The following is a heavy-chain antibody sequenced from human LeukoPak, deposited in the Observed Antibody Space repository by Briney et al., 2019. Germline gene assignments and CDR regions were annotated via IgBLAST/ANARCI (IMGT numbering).Heavy chain of an antibody. CDR2: INHSGST. CDR3: ARRGYSSSWLSHRRYYYMDV. V-gene: IGHV4-34*01. D-gene: IGHD6-13*01. CDR1: GFSFSNYE. Sequence: GSLRLSCAASGFSFSNYEMNWVRQPPGKGLEWIGEINHSGSTNYNPSLKSRVTISVDTSKNQFSLKLSSVTAADTAVYYCARRGYSSSWLSHRRYYYMDVWGKGTTVTISS. J-gene: IGHJ6*03.